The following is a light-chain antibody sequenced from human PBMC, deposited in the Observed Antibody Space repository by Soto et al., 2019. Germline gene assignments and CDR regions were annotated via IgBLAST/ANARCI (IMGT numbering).Light chain of an antibody. Sequence: DIPMTQSPSSLSASVGDRVTITCRASQGISNYLAWYQQITGKVPKLLISAASTLQSGVPSRFSGSGTGTDFTITISSLQPEDVATYYCQKYTNVPSFGGGTKVEIK. CDR1: QGISNY. CDR3: QKYTNVPS. J-gene: IGKJ4*01. CDR2: AAS. V-gene: IGKV1-27*01.